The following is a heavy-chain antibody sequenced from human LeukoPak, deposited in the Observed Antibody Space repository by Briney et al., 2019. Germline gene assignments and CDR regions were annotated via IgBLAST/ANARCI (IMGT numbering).Heavy chain of an antibody. CDR2: ISAYNGNT. J-gene: IGHJ4*02. Sequence: ASVKVSCKASGYTFTCYGISWVRQAPGQGLEWMGRISAYNGNTNYAQKLQGRVTMTTDTSTSTAYMELRSLRSDDTAVYYCAREIRYYDSSGFYYAFDYWGQGTLVTVSS. CDR1: GYTFTCYG. CDR3: AREIRYYDSSGFYYAFDY. V-gene: IGHV1-18*01. D-gene: IGHD3-22*01.